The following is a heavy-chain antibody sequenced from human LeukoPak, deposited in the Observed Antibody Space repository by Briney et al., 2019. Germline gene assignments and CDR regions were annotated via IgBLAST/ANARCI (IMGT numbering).Heavy chain of an antibody. CDR2: INHSGST. V-gene: IGHV4-34*01. CDR1: GGSFSGYY. Sequence: SETLSLTCAVYGGSFSGYYWRWIRQPPGKGLEWVGEINHSGSTNYNPSLKSRVTISVDTSKNQFSLKLSSVTAEDTAVYYCARTRGGFGDRKGSYFAYWGQGTLVTVSS. CDR3: ARTRGGFGDRKGSYFAY. J-gene: IGHJ4*02. D-gene: IGHD3-10*01.